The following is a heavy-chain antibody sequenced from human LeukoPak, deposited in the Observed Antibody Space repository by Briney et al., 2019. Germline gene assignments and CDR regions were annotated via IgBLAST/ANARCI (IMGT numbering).Heavy chain of an antibody. D-gene: IGHD3-9*01. V-gene: IGHV4-31*03. CDR1: SGSINSVGYY. Sequence: SETLSLTCTVSSGSINSVGYYWTSIRQHPGKGVVSIGYICYSGSTYYNPSLKSRGTISVDPSKNQFSLKLSYVTAADTAVYYCARVGSDILTGYGAFDIWGQGTMVSVSS. J-gene: IGHJ3*02. CDR3: ARVGSDILTGYGAFDI. CDR2: ICYSGST.